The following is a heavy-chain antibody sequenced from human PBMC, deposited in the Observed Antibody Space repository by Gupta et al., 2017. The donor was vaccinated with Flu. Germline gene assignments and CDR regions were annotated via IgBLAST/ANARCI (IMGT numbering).Heavy chain of an antibody. CDR1: GFGVTNSY. CDR2: INSRGTT. D-gene: IGHD3-16*01. J-gene: IGHJ4*02. V-gene: IGHV3-53*01. CDR3: ARSWGNAGGAIDY. Sequence: EVQLVESGGGLIQPGGSLRLSCAASGFGVTNSYMNWVRQAPGKGLDWVSVINSRGTTFYSDSVRGRFTISRDYSKNTLHLQMNSLTADDTAVYYCARSWGNAGGAIDYWGQGTLVTVSS.